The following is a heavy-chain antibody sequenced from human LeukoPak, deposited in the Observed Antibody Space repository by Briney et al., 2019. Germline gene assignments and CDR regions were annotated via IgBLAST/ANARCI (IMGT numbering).Heavy chain of an antibody. CDR3: AREFWNYRSGNLQAFDI. CDR2: INPKSGGT. J-gene: IGHJ3*02. D-gene: IGHD3-10*01. V-gene: IGHV1-2*02. CDR1: GYTFTGYY. Sequence: GASVKVSCKASGYTFTGYYMHWVRQAPGQGLEWMGWINPKSGGTNYAQKFQGRVTMTRDTSISTAYMEMSRLRSDDTAVYYCAREFWNYRSGNLQAFDIWGQGTMVTVSS.